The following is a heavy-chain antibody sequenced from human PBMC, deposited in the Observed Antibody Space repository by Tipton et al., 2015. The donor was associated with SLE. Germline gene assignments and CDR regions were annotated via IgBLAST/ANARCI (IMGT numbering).Heavy chain of an antibody. Sequence: TLSLTCNVSGGSISSSSYYWGWIRQPPGKGLEWIGSMFYSGTTYYNPSLKSRFTISVDTSKNQFSLKLSSVTAADTAVYNCVRDCGYAHFDYWGQGTLVTVSS. V-gene: IGHV4-39*07. CDR1: GGSISSSSYY. CDR3: VRDCGYAHFDY. CDR2: MFYSGTT. D-gene: IGHD5-12*01. J-gene: IGHJ4*02.